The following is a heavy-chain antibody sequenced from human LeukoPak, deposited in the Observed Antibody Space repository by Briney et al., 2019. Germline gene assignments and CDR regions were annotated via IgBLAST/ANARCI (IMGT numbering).Heavy chain of an antibody. CDR2: IYSGGST. J-gene: IGHJ6*03. Sequence: PGGSLRLSCAASGFTVSSNYMSWVRRAPGKGLEWVSVIYSGGSTYYADSVKGRFTISRDNSKNTLYLQMNSLRAEDTAVYYCARGLNDGFGSYMDVWGKGTTVTVSS. CDR1: GFTVSSNY. CDR3: ARGLNDGFGSYMDV. D-gene: IGHD1-1*01. V-gene: IGHV3-53*01.